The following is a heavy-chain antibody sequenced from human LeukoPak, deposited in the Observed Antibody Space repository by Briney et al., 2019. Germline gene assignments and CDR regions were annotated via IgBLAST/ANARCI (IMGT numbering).Heavy chain of an antibody. V-gene: IGHV3-30*03. D-gene: IGHD3-16*01. Sequence: SCKASGGTFSSYAMHWVRQAPGKGLEWVAVVSYDGSNKYYADSVKGRFTISRDNSKNTLYLQMNSLRAEDTAVYYCARDRTLGYWGQGTLVTVSS. J-gene: IGHJ4*02. CDR1: GGTFSSYA. CDR2: VSYDGSNK. CDR3: ARDRTLGY.